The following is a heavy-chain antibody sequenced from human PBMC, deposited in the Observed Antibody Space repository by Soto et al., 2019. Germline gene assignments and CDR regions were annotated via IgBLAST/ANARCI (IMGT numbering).Heavy chain of an antibody. V-gene: IGHV3-23*01. Sequence: HPGGSLRLSCAASGFTFSSYAMSWVRQAPGKGLEWVSAISGSGGSTYYADSVKGRFTISRDNSKNTLYLQMNSLRAEDTAVYYCAREGRITIFGVVTKNFDYWGQGTLVTVSS. J-gene: IGHJ4*02. CDR1: GFTFSSYA. D-gene: IGHD3-3*01. CDR2: ISGSGGST. CDR3: AREGRITIFGVVTKNFDY.